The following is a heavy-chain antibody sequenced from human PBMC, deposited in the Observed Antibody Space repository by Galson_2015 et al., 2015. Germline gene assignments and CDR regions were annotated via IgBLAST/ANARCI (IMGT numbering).Heavy chain of an antibody. D-gene: IGHD2-8*01. CDR1: GFTFSFYG. CDR3: GTYLTNTAVDS. Sequence: SLRLSCAASGFTFSFYGMTWVRQAPGKGLEWVANMDQDGHEKNYGDSVKGRFTISRDNARNSLYLQMDSLEVEDTAVYYCGTYLTNTAVDSWGQGALVTVSS. CDR2: MDQDGHEK. V-gene: IGHV3-7*03. J-gene: IGHJ4*02.